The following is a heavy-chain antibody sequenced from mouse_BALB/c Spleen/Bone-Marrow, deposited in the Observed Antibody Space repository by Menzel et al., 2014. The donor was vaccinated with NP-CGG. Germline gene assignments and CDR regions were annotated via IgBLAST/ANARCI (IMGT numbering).Heavy chain of an antibody. CDR3: ARYDYDVGYFDY. Sequence: EVMLVESGPGLVKPSQSLSLTCTVTGYSITSDYAWNWIRQFPGNKLEWKGYISYSGSTSYNPSLKSRISITRDTSKNQFFLQLNSVTTEDTATYYCARYDYDVGYFDYWGQGTTLTVSS. J-gene: IGHJ2*01. V-gene: IGHV3-2*02. CDR2: ISYSGST. D-gene: IGHD2-4*01. CDR1: GYSITSDYA.